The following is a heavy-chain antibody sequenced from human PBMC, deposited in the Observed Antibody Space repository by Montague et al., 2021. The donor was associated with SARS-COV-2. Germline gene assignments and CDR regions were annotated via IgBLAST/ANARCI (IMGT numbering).Heavy chain of an antibody. CDR3: ARAQNICFIANCVNYFDL. V-gene: IGHV4-59*01. CDR2: IYSSGST. CDR1: GASMSGSY. Sequence: SETLSLTCTVSGASMSGSYWGWVRQPPGKGPEWIGNIYSSGSTHYNPSLKSRVTISVDTSKSQFSLRLSAVTAADTARYYCARAQNICFIANCVNYFDLWGLGALVTVSS. D-gene: IGHD2-15*01. J-gene: IGHJ4*02.